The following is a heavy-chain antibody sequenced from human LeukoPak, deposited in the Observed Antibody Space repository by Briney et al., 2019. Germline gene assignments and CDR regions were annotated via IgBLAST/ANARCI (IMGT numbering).Heavy chain of an antibody. Sequence: GASVKVSCTASGYTFSSYDIIWVRQASGQGLEWMGWMNPNSGHTGYAQKFQGRVTMNRSTSISTAYMELTSLTAGDWAVYYCGRSLVGVRKRNDYWGQGTLVTVSS. V-gene: IGHV1-8*01. CDR2: MNPNSGHT. CDR3: GRSLVGVRKRNDY. D-gene: IGHD3-16*01. J-gene: IGHJ4*02. CDR1: GYTFSSYD.